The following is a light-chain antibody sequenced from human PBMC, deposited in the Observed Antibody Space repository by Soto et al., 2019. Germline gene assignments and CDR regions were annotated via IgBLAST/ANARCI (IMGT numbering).Light chain of an antibody. V-gene: IGLV2-14*01. CDR3: SSCTSSSSLLYV. CDR1: GSDVGYYNY. J-gene: IGLJ1*01. CDR2: EVN. Sequence: QSALTQPASVSGSPGQSITISCTGTGSDVGYYNYVSWYRQHPGKAPRLMIYEVNNRPSGVSSRFSGSKSGNTASLTISGLQAGDEADYYCSSCTSSSSLLYVFGTGTKVTVL.